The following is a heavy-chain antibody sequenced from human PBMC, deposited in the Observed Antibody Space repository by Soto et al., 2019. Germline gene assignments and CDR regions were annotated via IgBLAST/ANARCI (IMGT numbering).Heavy chain of an antibody. V-gene: IGHV3-7*01. Sequence: GGSLRLSCAASGFTFSSYWMSWVRQAPGKGLEWVANIKQDGSEKYYVDSVKGRFTISRDNAKNSLYLQMNSLRAEDTAVYYCARHFWSGYYVEDWYFDLWGRGTLVTVSS. CDR2: IKQDGSEK. J-gene: IGHJ2*01. CDR3: ARHFWSGYYVEDWYFDL. CDR1: GFTFSSYW. D-gene: IGHD3-3*02.